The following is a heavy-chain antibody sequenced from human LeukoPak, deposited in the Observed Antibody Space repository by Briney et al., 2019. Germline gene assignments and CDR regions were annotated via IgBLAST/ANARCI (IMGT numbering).Heavy chain of an antibody. V-gene: IGHV4-59*12. Sequence: SETLSLTCTVSGGSISSYYWSWIRQPPGKGLEWIGYIYYSGSTNYNPSLKSRVTISVDTSKNQFSLKLSSVTAADTAVYYCARDNNYYDSSGYYYRHYYMDVWGKGTTVTVSS. J-gene: IGHJ6*03. CDR2: IYYSGST. CDR3: ARDNNYYDSSGYYYRHYYMDV. D-gene: IGHD3-22*01. CDR1: GGSISSYY.